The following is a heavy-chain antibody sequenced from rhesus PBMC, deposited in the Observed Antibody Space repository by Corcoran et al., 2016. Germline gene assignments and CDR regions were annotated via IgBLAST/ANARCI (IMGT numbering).Heavy chain of an antibody. CDR1: GGSISNSYW. CDR2: ISGSGTNP. Sequence: QVQLQESGPGVVKPSETLSLTCAVSGGSISNSYWWTWIRQPPGKGLEWIGYISGSGTNPNYNPSLKSRVTISKDPSNTQFSLKLNSVTAADTAIYYCARDLKTWGQGVLVTVSS. J-gene: IGHJ4*01. V-gene: IGHV4S10*01. CDR3: ARDLKT.